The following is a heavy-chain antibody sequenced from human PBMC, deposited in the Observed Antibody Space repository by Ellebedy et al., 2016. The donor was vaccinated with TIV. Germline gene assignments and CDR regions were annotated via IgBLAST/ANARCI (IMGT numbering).Heavy chain of an antibody. CDR3: ARERDRDCSRDSCYSPDY. D-gene: IGHD2-15*01. V-gene: IGHV3-64*01. CDR1: GFTFSDYT. Sequence: GESLKISCAASGFTFSDYTMHWVRQAPGQGLAYVSVISSDGGNTYYANSVKGRFTISRDNSKNTLYLQMGSLRPEDMAVYYCARERDRDCSRDSCYSPDYWGQGTLVTVSP. CDR2: ISSDGGNT. J-gene: IGHJ4*02.